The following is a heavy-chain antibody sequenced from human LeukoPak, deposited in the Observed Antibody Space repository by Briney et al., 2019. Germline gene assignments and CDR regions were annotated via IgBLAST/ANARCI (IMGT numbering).Heavy chain of an antibody. Sequence: SETLSLTCAVYGGSFSGYYWSWIRQPPGKGLEWIGEINHSGSTNYNPSLKSRVTISVDTSKNQFSLKLSSVTAADTAVYYCARGHLRSSYWGQGTLVTVSS. D-gene: IGHD3-3*01. J-gene: IGHJ4*02. CDR1: GGSFSGYY. CDR2: INHSGST. V-gene: IGHV4-34*01. CDR3: ARGHLRSSY.